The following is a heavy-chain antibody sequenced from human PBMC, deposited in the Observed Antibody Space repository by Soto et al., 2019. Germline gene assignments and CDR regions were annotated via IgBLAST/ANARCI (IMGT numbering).Heavy chain of an antibody. Sequence: QVQLVQSGAKVKKTGASVKVSCKASGYSFISYYMHWVRQAPGQGLEWMGIINPSGGSTSYAQNFQGRVTMTRDTSTSTVNMELSSLRSDDTAVYYCARSMATISYYYYYGMDVWGQGTTVTVSS. CDR1: GYSFISYY. J-gene: IGHJ6*02. V-gene: IGHV1-46*01. CDR2: INPSGGST. CDR3: ARSMATISYYYYYGMDV.